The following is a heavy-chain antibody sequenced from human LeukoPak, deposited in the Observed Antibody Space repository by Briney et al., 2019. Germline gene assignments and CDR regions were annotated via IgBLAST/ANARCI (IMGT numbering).Heavy chain of an antibody. J-gene: IGHJ6*03. CDR3: ARRSRYYSSTSCYTSYYYYYYMDV. V-gene: IGHV3-11*04. CDR1: GFTFSDYY. D-gene: IGHD2-2*02. CDR2: ISSSGSTI. Sequence: SGGSLRLSCAASGFTFSDYYMSWISQAPGKGLEWVSYISSSGSTIYYADSVKGRFTISRDNAKNSLYLQMNSLRAEDTAVYYCARRSRYYSSTSCYTSYYYYYYMDVWGKGTTVTVSS.